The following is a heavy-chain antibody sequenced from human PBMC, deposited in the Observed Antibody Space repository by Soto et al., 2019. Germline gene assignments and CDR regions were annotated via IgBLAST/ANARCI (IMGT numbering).Heavy chain of an antibody. D-gene: IGHD6-13*01. J-gene: IGHJ6*02. Sequence: ASVKVPCKASGYTFTGYYMHWVRQAPGQGLEWMGWINPNSGGTNYAQKFQGWVTMTRDTSISTAYMELSRLRSDDTAVYYCARSQASGIAAQVQHNYYGMDVWGQGTTVTVSS. CDR1: GYTFTGYY. CDR2: INPNSGGT. CDR3: ARSQASGIAAQVQHNYYGMDV. V-gene: IGHV1-2*04.